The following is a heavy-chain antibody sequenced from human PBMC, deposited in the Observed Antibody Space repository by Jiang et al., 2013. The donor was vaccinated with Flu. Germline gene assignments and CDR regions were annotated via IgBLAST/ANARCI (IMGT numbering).Heavy chain of an antibody. CDR1: GYTFTRNG. V-gene: IGHV7-4-1*02. Sequence: CTTSGYTFTRNGIHWVRQAPGQGLEWMGRINTNTRSPTYAQDFTGRIVFSLDTSVSTAYLQISSLEAEDTAVYYCAKKTSTGYYYYGMDVWGQGTTVTVSS. CDR3: AKKTSTGYYYYGMDV. J-gene: IGHJ6*02. CDR2: INTNTRSP. D-gene: IGHD2-2*01.